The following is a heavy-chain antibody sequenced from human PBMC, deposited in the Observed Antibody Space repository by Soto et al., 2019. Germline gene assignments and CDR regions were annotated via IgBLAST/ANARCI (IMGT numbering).Heavy chain of an antibody. CDR3: ANDYDSSPYYHYGMDI. D-gene: IGHD3-22*01. CDR1: RVTCSSYA. CDR2: SSGIGGST. V-gene: IGHV3-23*01. Sequence: WWSLRLSGAAARVTCSSYAMSCVRQAPRKGREWGSSSSGIGGSTDYADSVKGRFTISRDNSTNTRYLQMNSLRAEATPVYSCANDYDSSPYYHYGMDIWGQGTTVTVSS. J-gene: IGHJ6*01.